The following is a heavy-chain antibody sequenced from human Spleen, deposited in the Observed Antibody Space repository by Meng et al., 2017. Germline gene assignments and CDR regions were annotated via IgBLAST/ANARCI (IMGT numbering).Heavy chain of an antibody. J-gene: IGHJ4*02. CDR3: ARDEDISAAGKLFGDY. CDR1: GYNFPDYY. Sequence: QGHVVQAGAEVKKPGASVKVTCKPPGYNFPDYYIHWVRRAPGQGLEWMGRINPKSGDTHYAQKFQARVTMTGDTSISTAYMELSGLRSDDTAMYYCARDEDISAAGKLFGDYWGQGTLVTVSS. CDR2: INPKSGDT. V-gene: IGHV1-2*06. D-gene: IGHD6-25*01.